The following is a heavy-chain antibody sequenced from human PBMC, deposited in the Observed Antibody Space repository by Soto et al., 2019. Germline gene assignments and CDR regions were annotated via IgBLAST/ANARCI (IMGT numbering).Heavy chain of an antibody. D-gene: IGHD2-21*01. J-gene: IGHJ4*02. V-gene: IGHV3-33*01. CDR1: GFTLSDYG. CDR2: IWHDGGEK. CDR3: ARDPGRDWPIDY. Sequence: QVQLVESGGGVVQPGRSLRLSCTASGFTLSDYGMHWVRQAPGKGLEWVAVIWHDGGEKYYADSVTGRFTISRDNSKNTVHLQLDSLGTEDTALYSCARDPGRDWPIDYWGQGTLVTVSS.